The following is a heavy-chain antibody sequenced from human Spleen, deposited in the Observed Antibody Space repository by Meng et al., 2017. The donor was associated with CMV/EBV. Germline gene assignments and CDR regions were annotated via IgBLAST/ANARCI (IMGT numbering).Heavy chain of an antibody. V-gene: IGHV3-23*03. Sequence: GGSLRLSCAASGFTFSSYAMSWVRLAPGKGLEWVSSIYSGAGSTYHADSVKGRFTISRDNSKNTLYLQMNSLRAEDTAVYYCAKDGALLASYYGIDVWGQGTTVTVSS. CDR1: GFTFSSYA. CDR2: IYSGAGST. CDR3: AKDGALLASYYGIDV. J-gene: IGHJ6*02. D-gene: IGHD3-16*01.